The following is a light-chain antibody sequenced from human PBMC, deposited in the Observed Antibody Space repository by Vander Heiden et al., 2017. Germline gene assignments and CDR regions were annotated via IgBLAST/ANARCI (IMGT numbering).Light chain of an antibody. CDR3: HVWDSSSDHPVV. CDR2: DDS. Sequence: YVPSQPPSVSVAPGQTARITCGGNNIGSKSVHWYRQKPGQAPLLVGYDDSDRPSGIPGRFSGSNSWNTTTLTTSRVEAGGEADYYCHVWDSSSDHPVVFGGGTKLTVL. CDR1: NIGSKS. V-gene: IGLV3-21*02. J-gene: IGLJ2*01.